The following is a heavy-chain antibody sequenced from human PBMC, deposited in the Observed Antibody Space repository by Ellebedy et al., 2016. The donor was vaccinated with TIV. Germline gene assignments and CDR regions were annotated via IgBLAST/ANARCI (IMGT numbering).Heavy chain of an antibody. CDR2: INHSGST. CDR3: ARYQRWNPESRSFDY. J-gene: IGHJ4*02. D-gene: IGHD1-1*01. V-gene: IGHV4-34*01. CDR1: GGSFSGYY. Sequence: SETLSLXXAVYGGSFSGYYWSWIRQPPGKGLEWIGEINHSGSTNYNPSLKSRVTISVDTSKNQFSLKLSSVTAADTAVYYCARYQRWNPESRSFDYWGQGILVTVSS.